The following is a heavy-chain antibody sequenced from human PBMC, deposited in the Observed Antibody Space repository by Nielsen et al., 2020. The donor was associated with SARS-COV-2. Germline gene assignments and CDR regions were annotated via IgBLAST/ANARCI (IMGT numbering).Heavy chain of an antibody. Sequence: GESLKISCAASGFTLSTYAMSWVRQSPGRGLEWVSYINTPATIYYADSLKGRFTISRDNPKNSLYLQMNSLRAEDTAVYYCARNGHGGYDWSPRYFDLWGRGTLVTVSS. CDR3: ARNGHGGYDWSPRYFDL. CDR1: GFTLSTYA. V-gene: IGHV3-11*01. J-gene: IGHJ2*01. CDR2: INTPATI. D-gene: IGHD5-12*01.